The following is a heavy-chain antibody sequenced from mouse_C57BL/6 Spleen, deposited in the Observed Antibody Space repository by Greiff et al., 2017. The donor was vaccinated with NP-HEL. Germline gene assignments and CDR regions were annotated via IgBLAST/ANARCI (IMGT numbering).Heavy chain of an antibody. CDR3: ARSGNYDGFAY. D-gene: IGHD2-4*01. Sequence: VQLQQSGPELVKPGASVKIPCKASGYTFTDYNMDWVKQSPGKSLEWIGDINPNNGGTIYNQKFKGKATLTVDKSSSKAYMELRSLTSEDTAVYYCARSGNYDGFAYWGQGTLVTVSA. J-gene: IGHJ3*01. CDR2: INPNNGGT. V-gene: IGHV1-18*01. CDR1: GYTFTDYN.